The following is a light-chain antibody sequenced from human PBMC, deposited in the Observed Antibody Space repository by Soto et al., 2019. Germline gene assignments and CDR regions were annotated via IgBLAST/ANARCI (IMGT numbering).Light chain of an antibody. J-gene: IGLJ2*01. Sequence: QSALTQPASVSGSPGQSITISCTGTSSDVGGYNYVSWYQQHPGKAPKHMIYDVSNRPSGVSNRFSGSKSGNTASLTISGLQAEDEADYYRSSYTSSSTVVFGGGTKLTVL. CDR1: SSDVGGYNY. CDR2: DVS. CDR3: SSYTSSSTVV. V-gene: IGLV2-14*01.